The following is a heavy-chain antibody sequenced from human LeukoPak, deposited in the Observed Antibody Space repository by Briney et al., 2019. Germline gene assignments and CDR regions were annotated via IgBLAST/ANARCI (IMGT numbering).Heavy chain of an antibody. Sequence: ASVKVSCKASGGTFSSYAISWVRQAPGQGLEWMGRIIPILGIANYAQKFQGRVTITADKSTSTAYMELSSLRSEDTAVYYWAGGGLSGMDVWGQGTTVTVSS. J-gene: IGHJ6*02. CDR2: IIPILGIA. D-gene: IGHD3-16*01. V-gene: IGHV1-69*04. CDR1: GGTFSSYA. CDR3: AGGGLSGMDV.